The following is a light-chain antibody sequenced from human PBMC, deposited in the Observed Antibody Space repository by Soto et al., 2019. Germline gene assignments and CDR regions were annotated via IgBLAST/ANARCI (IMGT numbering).Light chain of an antibody. J-gene: IGLJ3*02. CDR3: CSHAGSSSLWV. CDR2: YVT. Sequence: QSALTQPRSVSGSPGQSVTISCTGTSSDIGGYNHVSWYQQHPGKAPKVIIYYVTQRPSGVPDRFSGSKSGNAASLTISGLQAEDEADYYRCSHAGSSSLWVFGGGTKLTVL. CDR1: SSDIGGYNH. V-gene: IGLV2-11*01.